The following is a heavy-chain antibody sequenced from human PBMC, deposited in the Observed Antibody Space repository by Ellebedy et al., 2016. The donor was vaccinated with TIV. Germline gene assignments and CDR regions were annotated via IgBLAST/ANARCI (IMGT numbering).Heavy chain of an antibody. CDR3: ARYSGYDYGNYFDY. D-gene: IGHD5-12*01. CDR2: IYSTGSS. CDR1: GGSMRSYY. Sequence: MPSETLSLTCTVPGGSMRSYYWGWIRQPAGKGLEWIGRIYSTGSSNYNPSLKSRVTMSVDASRNYFSLKLSSVSAADTAVYYCARYSGYDYGNYFDYWGQGAVVTVSS. V-gene: IGHV4-4*07. J-gene: IGHJ4*02.